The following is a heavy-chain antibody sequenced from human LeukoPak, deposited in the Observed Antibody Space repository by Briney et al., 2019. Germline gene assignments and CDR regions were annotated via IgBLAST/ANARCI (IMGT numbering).Heavy chain of an antibody. Sequence: GGSLRLSCAASGFTFSSYWMSWVRQAPGKGLEGVANIKQDGSEKYYVDSVKGRFTISRDNAKNPLYLQMNSLRAEDTAVYYCASLWELLTWAYFDYWGQGTLVTVSS. CDR3: ASLWELLTWAYFDY. V-gene: IGHV3-7*01. D-gene: IGHD1-26*01. CDR1: GFTFSSYW. CDR2: IKQDGSEK. J-gene: IGHJ4*02.